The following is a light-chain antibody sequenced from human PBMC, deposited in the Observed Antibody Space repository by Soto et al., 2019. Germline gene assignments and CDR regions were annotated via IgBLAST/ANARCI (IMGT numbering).Light chain of an antibody. J-gene: IGLJ2*01. Sequence: QSALTQPASLSGSPGQSITISCTGTNNDIGRFDFVSWYQQHPGNSPKLILYEVSNRPSGVSNRFSGSKSGNTASLTISGLQAEDEADYYCSSYTSNRNVVFGGGTQLTVL. CDR3: SSYTSNRNVV. V-gene: IGLV2-14*01. CDR1: NNDIGRFDF. CDR2: EVS.